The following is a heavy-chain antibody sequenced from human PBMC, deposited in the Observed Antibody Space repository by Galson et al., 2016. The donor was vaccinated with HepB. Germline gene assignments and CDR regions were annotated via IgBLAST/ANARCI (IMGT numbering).Heavy chain of an antibody. D-gene: IGHD1-26*01. V-gene: IGHV3-49*03. CDR3: TRGGAGSGSYPPHLTY. Sequence: SLRLSCATSGFTFRDSALNWFRQAPGKGLEWVGFIRCNAYGGTTEYGASVKGRFTISRDDSESIAYLQMHSLKTEDTAVYYCTRGGAGSGSYPPHLTYWGQGTLVTVSS. CDR1: GFTFRDSA. J-gene: IGHJ4*02. CDR2: IRCNAYGGTT.